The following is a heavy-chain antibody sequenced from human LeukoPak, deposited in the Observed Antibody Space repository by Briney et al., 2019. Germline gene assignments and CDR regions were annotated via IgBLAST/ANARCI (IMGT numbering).Heavy chain of an antibody. CDR2: IYDSGTT. D-gene: IGHD3-22*01. CDR3: ARGGLYYDSSGAFDY. J-gene: IGHJ4*02. Sequence: SETLSLTCTVSGGSIRSRSYYWGWIRQPPGKGLEWIGSIYDSGTTYYNPSLKSRVTISIDTSKNQFSLNLSSVTAADTAVYYCARGGLYYDSSGAFDYWGQGTLVTVSS. CDR1: GGSIRSRSYY. V-gene: IGHV4-39*01.